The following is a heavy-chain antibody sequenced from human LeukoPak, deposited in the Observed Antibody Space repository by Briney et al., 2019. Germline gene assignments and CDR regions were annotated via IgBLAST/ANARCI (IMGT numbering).Heavy chain of an antibody. V-gene: IGHV4-34*01. D-gene: IGHD2-15*01. J-gene: IGHJ6*03. CDR2: TNHSGST. CDR1: GGSFSGYS. CDR3: ASSAYCSGGSCYARGAWGYYYYYMDV. Sequence: MSSQTLSLASAVDGGSFSGYSWSWIRQPPGRGLEWIGGTNHSGSTNYNPSLKSRVIISVDTTKKQFSLKLSSVTAADTAVYYCASSAYCSGGSCYARGAWGYYYYYMDVWGKGTTVTVSS.